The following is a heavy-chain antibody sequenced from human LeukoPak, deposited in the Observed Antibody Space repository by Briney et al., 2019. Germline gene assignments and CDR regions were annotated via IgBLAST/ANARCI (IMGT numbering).Heavy chain of an antibody. CDR1: GYSFTSYW. CDR2: IYPGDSDT. D-gene: IGHD6-19*01. V-gene: IGHV5-51*01. J-gene: IGHJ6*03. Sequence: GESLKISCKGSGYSFTSYWIGWVRQMPGKGLEWIGIIYPGDSDTRYSPSFQGQVTISADKSISTAYLHWSSLKASDTAMYYCARHSRHRSGWYPDYYYYYYMDVWGKGTTVTVSS. CDR3: ARHSRHRSGWYPDYYYYYYMDV.